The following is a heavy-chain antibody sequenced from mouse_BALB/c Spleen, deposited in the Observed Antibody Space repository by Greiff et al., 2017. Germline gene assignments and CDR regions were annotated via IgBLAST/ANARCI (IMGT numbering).Heavy chain of an antibody. CDR3: ARWRYGSSYGYFDY. Sequence: QVQLKESGPGLVQPSQSLSITCTVSGFSLTSYGVHWVRQSPGKGLEWLGVIWSGGSTDYNAAFISRLSISKDNSKSQVFFKMNSLQANDTAIYYCARWRYGSSYGYFDYWGQGTTLTVSS. D-gene: IGHD1-1*01. V-gene: IGHV2-2*02. CDR2: IWSGGST. J-gene: IGHJ2*01. CDR1: GFSLTSYG.